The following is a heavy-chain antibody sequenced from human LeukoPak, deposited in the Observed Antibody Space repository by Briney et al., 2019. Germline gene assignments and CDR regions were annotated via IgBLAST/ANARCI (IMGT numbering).Heavy chain of an antibody. J-gene: IGHJ4*02. D-gene: IGHD3-3*01. CDR2: IRSKANSYAT. CDR1: GFTFSGSA. CDR3: TRHDSFFGVASDY. V-gene: IGHV3-73*01. Sequence: PGGSLRLSCAASGFTFSGSAMHWVRQASGKGLEWVGRIRSKANSYATAYAASVKGGFTISRDDSKNTAYLQMNSLKTEDTAVYYCTRHDSFFGVASDYWGQGTLVTVSS.